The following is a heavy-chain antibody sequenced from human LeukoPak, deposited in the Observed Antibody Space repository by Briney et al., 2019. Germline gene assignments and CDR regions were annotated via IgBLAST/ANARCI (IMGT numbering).Heavy chain of an antibody. CDR1: RFTFSSCG. V-gene: IGHV3-30*02. Sequence: GGSLKLSCAASRFTFSSCGMHWVRQAPGKGLEWVAFMRSDGNNKYYADSVKGRFTISRDNSKDTLFLQMDSLRGEDTALYYCARDAGASTSYYYFDYWGQGTLVTVSS. J-gene: IGHJ4*02. D-gene: IGHD1-26*01. CDR2: MRSDGNNK. CDR3: ARDAGASTSYYYFDY.